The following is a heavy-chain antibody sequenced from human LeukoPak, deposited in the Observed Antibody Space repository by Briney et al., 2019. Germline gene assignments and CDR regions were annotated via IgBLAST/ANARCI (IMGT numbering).Heavy chain of an antibody. V-gene: IGHV4-30-2*01. J-gene: IGHJ4*02. Sequence: SETLSLTCAVSGGSISSGGYSWSWIRQPPGKGLEWIGYIYHSGSTYYNPSLKSRVTISVDRSKNQFSLKLSSVTAADTAVYYCARIDDYTLDYWGQGTLVTVSS. CDR3: ARIDDYTLDY. CDR2: IYHSGST. CDR1: GGSISSGGYS. D-gene: IGHD4-11*01.